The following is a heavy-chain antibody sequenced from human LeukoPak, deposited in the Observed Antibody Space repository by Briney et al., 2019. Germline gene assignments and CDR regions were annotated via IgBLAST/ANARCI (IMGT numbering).Heavy chain of an antibody. Sequence: SETLCLTCTVSGGSISSYYWSWIRQPPGKGLEWIGEINHSESTNYNPSLKSRVTISVDTSKNQFSLKLSSVTAADTAVYYCASTSGWRSKGRFDYWGQGTLVTVSS. CDR2: INHSEST. D-gene: IGHD6-19*01. CDR3: ASTSGWRSKGRFDY. CDR1: GGSISSYY. V-gene: IGHV4-34*01. J-gene: IGHJ4*02.